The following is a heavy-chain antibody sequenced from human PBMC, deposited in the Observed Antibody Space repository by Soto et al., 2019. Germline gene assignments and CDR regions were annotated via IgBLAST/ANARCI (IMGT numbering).Heavy chain of an antibody. CDR1: CGSFSGDY. D-gene: IGHD3-10*01. Sequence: SETLPVTCAVYCGSFSGDYWSWIRQPPGKGLEWIGEINHSGSTNYNPSLKSRVTISVDTSKNQFSLKLSSVTAADTAVYYCARGRYYYGSGSLHYYYLYGMDVWGQGTTVT. J-gene: IGHJ6*02. CDR2: INHSGST. V-gene: IGHV4-34*01. CDR3: ARGRYYYGSGSLHYYYLYGMDV.